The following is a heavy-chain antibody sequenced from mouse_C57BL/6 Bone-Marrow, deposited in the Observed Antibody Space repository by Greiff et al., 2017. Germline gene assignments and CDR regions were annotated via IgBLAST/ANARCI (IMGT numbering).Heavy chain of an antibody. D-gene: IGHD2-2*01. Sequence: VQLQQSGAELARPGASVKLSCKASGYTFTSYGISWVKQRTGQGLEWIGEISPRSGNTYYNEKFKGKATLTADKSSSTAYMELRSLTSEDSAVNFCARATMVTRFAYWGQGTLVTVSA. J-gene: IGHJ3*01. CDR1: GYTFTSYG. V-gene: IGHV1-81*01. CDR2: ISPRSGNT. CDR3: ARATMVTRFAY.